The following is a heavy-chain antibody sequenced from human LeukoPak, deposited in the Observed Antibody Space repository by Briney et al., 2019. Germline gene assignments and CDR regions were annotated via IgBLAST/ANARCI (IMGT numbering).Heavy chain of an antibody. J-gene: IGHJ6*03. V-gene: IGHV1-2*02. CDR1: GYTFTGYY. CDR3: ARCSNGWYLYYYYYMDV. Sequence: ASVKVSCKASGYTFTGYYIQWVRQAPGQGLEWMGWINPHSGGTNYAQKLQGRVTMTTDTSTSTAYMELRSLRSDDTAVYYCARCSNGWYLYYYYYMDVWGKGTTVTVSS. CDR2: INPHSGGT. D-gene: IGHD6-19*01.